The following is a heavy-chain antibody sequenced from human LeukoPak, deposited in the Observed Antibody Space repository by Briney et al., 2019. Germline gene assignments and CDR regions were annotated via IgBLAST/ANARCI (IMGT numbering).Heavy chain of an antibody. J-gene: IGHJ2*01. D-gene: IGHD3-3*01. Sequence: GGSLRLSCAASGFTVSNNYMSWVRQAPGKKLEWVSDIYSDGTTFYADSVKGRFTISRDNSKKTLYLQMNSLRAEDTAVYHCARYDFILISYFDLWGRGALVTVSS. CDR1: GFTVSNNY. CDR2: IYSDGTT. V-gene: IGHV3-53*01. CDR3: ARYDFILISYFDL.